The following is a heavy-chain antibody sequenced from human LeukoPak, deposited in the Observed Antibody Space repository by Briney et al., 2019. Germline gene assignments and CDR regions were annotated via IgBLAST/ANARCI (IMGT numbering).Heavy chain of an antibody. Sequence: PGGSLRLSCAASGFTFSSYSMNWVRQAPGKGLEWVSYISSSSSTIYYADSVKGRFTISRDNAKNSLYLQMNSLRAEDTAVYYCARDPTTVTHLFDYWGQGTLVTVSS. D-gene: IGHD4-11*01. V-gene: IGHV3-48*04. CDR3: ARDPTTVTHLFDY. CDR2: ISSSSSTI. CDR1: GFTFSSYS. J-gene: IGHJ4*02.